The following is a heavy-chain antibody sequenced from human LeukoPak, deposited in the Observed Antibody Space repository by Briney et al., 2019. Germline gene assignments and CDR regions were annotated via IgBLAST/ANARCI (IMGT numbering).Heavy chain of an antibody. J-gene: IGHJ4*02. CDR3: AREYWGVDY. D-gene: IGHD2-8*02. CDR2: IKQSGSKR. CDR1: GFTFTTYT. V-gene: IGHV3-7*01. Sequence: PGGSLRLSCAASGFTFTTYTMTWVRQAPGKGLEWVANIKQSGSKRNYVDSVEGRFAISRDNAKNSVYLQMNSLRVEDTAVYYCAREYWGVDYWGQGTLVTVSS.